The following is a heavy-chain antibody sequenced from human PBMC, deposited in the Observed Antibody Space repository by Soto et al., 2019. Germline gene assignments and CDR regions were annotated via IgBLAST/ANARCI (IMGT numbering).Heavy chain of an antibody. D-gene: IGHD3-16*01. V-gene: IGHV3-23*01. Sequence: GGSLRLSCTASGLTFSTYAISLVRQAPGKGLDWVSSIGGSGTGGRTYYSDSVKGRFTISRDTSRNRLYLQLNSLRAEDTAVYYCARHNLAFQGAFGLWGQGTLVTVSS. J-gene: IGHJ4*02. CDR1: GLTFSTYA. CDR2: IGGSGTGGRT. CDR3: ARHNLAFQGAFGL.